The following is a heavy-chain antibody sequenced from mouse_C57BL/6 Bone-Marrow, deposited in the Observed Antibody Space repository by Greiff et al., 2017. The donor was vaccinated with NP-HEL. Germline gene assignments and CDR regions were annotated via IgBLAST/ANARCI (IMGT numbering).Heavy chain of an antibody. D-gene: IGHD1-1*01. V-gene: IGHV5-17*01. Sequence: EVQLQESGGGLVKPGGSLKLSCAASGFTFSDYGMHWVRQAPEKGLEWVAYISSGSSTIYYADTVKGRFTISRDNAKNTLFLQMTSLRSEDTAMYYCARQDYYGSSYWYFDVWGTGTTVTVSS. J-gene: IGHJ1*03. CDR3: ARQDYYGSSYWYFDV. CDR2: ISSGSSTI. CDR1: GFTFSDYG.